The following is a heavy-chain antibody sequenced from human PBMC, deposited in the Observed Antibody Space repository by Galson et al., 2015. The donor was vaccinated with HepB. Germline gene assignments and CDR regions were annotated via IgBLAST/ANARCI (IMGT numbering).Heavy chain of an antibody. CDR1: GFIFSNYG. CDR3: AKARPEYYYGSGSLFDF. D-gene: IGHD3-10*01. J-gene: IGHJ4*02. CDR2: ISFHGNSK. Sequence: SLRLSCAASGFIFSNYGIHWVRQAPGKGLEWVALISFHGNSKYYADSVKGRFTMSRDNSSNTVFLEMNSLRPEDTAVYYCAKARPEYYYGSGSLFDFCGQGALVTVSS. V-gene: IGHV3-30*18.